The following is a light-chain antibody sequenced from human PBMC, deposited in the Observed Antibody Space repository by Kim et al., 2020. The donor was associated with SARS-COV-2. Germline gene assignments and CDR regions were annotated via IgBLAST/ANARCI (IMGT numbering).Light chain of an antibody. J-gene: IGLJ1*01. CDR3: CSYVGSCPYI. V-gene: IGLV2-23*01. Sequence: LSIANPYSGNSSDVGSYNLASWYQQDPGKAPKHIFYEGSQRHWGVSHRFPGSKYGNAASLPIPGLQAEDEAGYLCCSYVGSCPYIFGTRTTVTVL. CDR2: EGS. CDR1: SSDVGSYNL.